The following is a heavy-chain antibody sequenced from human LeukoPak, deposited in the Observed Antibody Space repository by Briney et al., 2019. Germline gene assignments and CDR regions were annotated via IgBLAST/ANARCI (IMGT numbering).Heavy chain of an antibody. CDR2: ISGSGGST. V-gene: IGHV3-23*01. CDR3: AKVIWGIAVAGYFDY. D-gene: IGHD6-19*01. Sequence: TGGSLRLSCAASGFTVSSNYMSWVRQAPGKGLEWVSAISGSGGSTCYADSVKGRFTISRDNSKNTLYLQMNSLRAEDTAVYYCAKVIWGIAVAGYFDYWGQGTLVTVSS. J-gene: IGHJ4*02. CDR1: GFTVSSNY.